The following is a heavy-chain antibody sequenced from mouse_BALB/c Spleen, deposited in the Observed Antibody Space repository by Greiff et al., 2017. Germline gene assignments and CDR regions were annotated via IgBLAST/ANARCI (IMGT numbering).Heavy chain of an antibody. CDR1: GYSITSGYY. Sequence: ESGPGLVKPSQSLSLTCSVTGYSITSGYYWNWIRQFPGNQLEWMGYISYDGSNNYNPSLKNRISITRDTSKNQFFLKLNSVTTEDTATYYCARESPMGSLFAYWGQGTLVTVSA. CDR3: ARESPMGSLFAY. V-gene: IGHV3-6*02. D-gene: IGHD2-1*01. CDR2: ISYDGSN. J-gene: IGHJ3*01.